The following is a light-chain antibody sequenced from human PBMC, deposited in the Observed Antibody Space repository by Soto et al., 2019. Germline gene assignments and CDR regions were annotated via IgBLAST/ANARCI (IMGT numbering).Light chain of an antibody. J-gene: IGKJ5*01. CDR2: GVS. CDR1: QPINNN. Sequence: IEMTQSPATLSASPGDRATLSCRASQPINNNLAWYQHKPGQAPRLLIYGVSTRATGLSARFSGGGSVTEFTLTISSLQSEDFAVYYCQQYEKWPPAITFGQGTRLEIK. V-gene: IGKV3-15*01. CDR3: QQYEKWPPAIT.